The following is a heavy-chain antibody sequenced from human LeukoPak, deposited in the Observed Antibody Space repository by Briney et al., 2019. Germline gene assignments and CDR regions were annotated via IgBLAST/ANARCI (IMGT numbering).Heavy chain of an antibody. D-gene: IGHD2-2*01. J-gene: IGHJ3*02. CDR3: ARHRGYCSSTSCYYAFDI. Sequence: SETLSLTCTVSGGCISSYYWSWIRQPPGKGLEWIGYIYTSGSTNYNPSLKSRVTISVDTSKNQFSLKLSSVTAADTAVYYCARHRGYCSSTSCYYAFDIWGQGTMVTVSS. V-gene: IGHV4-4*09. CDR1: GGCISSYY. CDR2: IYTSGST.